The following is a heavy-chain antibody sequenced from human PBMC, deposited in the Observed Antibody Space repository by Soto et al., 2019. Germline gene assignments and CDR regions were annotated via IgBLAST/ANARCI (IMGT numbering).Heavy chain of an antibody. CDR1: GFTFSSYG. D-gene: IGHD3-3*01. Sequence: LRLSCAASGFTFSSYGMHWVRQAPGKGLEWVSYISSSSSTIYYADSVKGRFTISRDNAKNSLYLQMNSLRDEDTAVYYCARESRFLEWLSLNWFDPWGQGTLVTVSS. CDR3: ARESRFLEWLSLNWFDP. J-gene: IGHJ5*02. V-gene: IGHV3-48*02. CDR2: ISSSSSTI.